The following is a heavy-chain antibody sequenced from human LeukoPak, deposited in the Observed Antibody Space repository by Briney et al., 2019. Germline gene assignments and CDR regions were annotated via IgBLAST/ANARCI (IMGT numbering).Heavy chain of an antibody. CDR1: GGSFSSYY. V-gene: IGHV4-34*01. D-gene: IGHD5-12*01. Sequence: SETLSLTCTVSGGSFSSYYWSWIRQPPGKGLEWIGEINHSGSTNYNPSLKSRVTISVDTSKNQFSLKLSSVTAADTAVYYCARGCSGYSGYATIIDFDYWGQGTLVTVSS. J-gene: IGHJ4*02. CDR3: ARGCSGYSGYATIIDFDY. CDR2: INHSGST.